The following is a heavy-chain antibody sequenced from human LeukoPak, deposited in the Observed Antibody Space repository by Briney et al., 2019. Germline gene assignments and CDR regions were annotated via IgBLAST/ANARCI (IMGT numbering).Heavy chain of an antibody. CDR2: FDPEDGET. Sequence: RRASVKVSCKVSGYTLTELSMHWVRQAPGKGLEWMGGFDPEDGETIYAQKFQGRVTMTEDTSTDTAYMELSSLRSEDTAVYYCATGRRGCCSGGSCYRHDYWGQGTLVTVSS. J-gene: IGHJ4*02. V-gene: IGHV1-24*01. CDR3: ATGRRGCCSGGSCYRHDY. D-gene: IGHD2-15*01. CDR1: GYTLTELS.